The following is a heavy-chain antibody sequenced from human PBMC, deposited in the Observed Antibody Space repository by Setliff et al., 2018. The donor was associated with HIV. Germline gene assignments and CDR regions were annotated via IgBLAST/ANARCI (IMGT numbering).Heavy chain of an antibody. CDR3: ARAPATTHDFDH. CDR2: INHSGNT. D-gene: IGHD1-1*01. CDR1: GGSFSGYY. J-gene: IGHJ4*02. Sequence: SETLSLTCAVYGGSFSGYYWNWIRQPPGKGLDWIGEINHSGNTNYNPSLKSRVTISIDTSKNQFSLRLTSVTAADTAVYYCARAPATTHDFDHWGQRTLVTVSS. V-gene: IGHV4-34*01.